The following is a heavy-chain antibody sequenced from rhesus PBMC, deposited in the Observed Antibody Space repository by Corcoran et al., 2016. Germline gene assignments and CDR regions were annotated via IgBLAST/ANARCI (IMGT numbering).Heavy chain of an antibody. CDR1: GYSINRGYG. D-gene: IGHD6-13*01. Sequence: QVQLQESGPGLAKPSETLSLTCVVSGYSINRGYGWSWVRPPPGKGLEGIGYIGGSSGSTNYNHSLKSRVTSSKDTSKNQFSLKLNSVTAADTAVYYCARRVAPGPVDYWGQGVLVTVSS. V-gene: IGHV4-127*01. CDR2: IGGSSGST. CDR3: ARRVAPGPVDY. J-gene: IGHJ4*01.